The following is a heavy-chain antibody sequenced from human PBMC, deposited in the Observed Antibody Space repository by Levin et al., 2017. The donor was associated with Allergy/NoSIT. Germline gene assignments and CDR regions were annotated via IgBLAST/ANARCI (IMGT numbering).Heavy chain of an antibody. D-gene: IGHD4-17*01. J-gene: IGHJ4*02. Sequence: RGESLKISCAASGFTFSSYGMHWVRQAPGKGLEWVAVISYDGSNKYYADSVKGRFTFSRDNSKNTLYLQMNSLRAEDTAVYYCAKEPDYGDRDWGQGTLVTVSS. CDR2: ISYDGSNK. CDR1: GFTFSSYG. CDR3: AKEPDYGDRD. V-gene: IGHV3-30*18.